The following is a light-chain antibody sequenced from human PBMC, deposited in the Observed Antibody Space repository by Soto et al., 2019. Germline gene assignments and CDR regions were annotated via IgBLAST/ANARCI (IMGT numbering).Light chain of an antibody. CDR1: QVIRND. CDR2: AAS. CDR3: LQDYIYPWT. Sequence: AIQVTQSPSSLSASVGDRVTITCRASQVIRNDLGWYQQKPGKAPKLLIYAASSLQSGVPSRFSGSGSGTDFTLTISSLQPEDFATYYCLQDYIYPWTFGQGTKVEIK. J-gene: IGKJ1*01. V-gene: IGKV1-6*01.